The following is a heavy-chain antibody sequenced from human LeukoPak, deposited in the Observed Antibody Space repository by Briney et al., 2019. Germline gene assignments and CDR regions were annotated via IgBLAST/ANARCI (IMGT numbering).Heavy chain of an antibody. J-gene: IGHJ2*01. CDR2: IYYSGST. Sequence: SETLSLTCTVSGGSSSSYYWSWIRQPPGKGLEWIGYIYYSGSTNYNPSLKSRVTISVDTSKNQFSLKLSSVTAADTAVYYCARMYYYDSSGYYSWYFDLWGRGTRVTVSS. CDR1: GGSSSSYY. CDR3: ARMYYYDSSGYYSWYFDL. D-gene: IGHD3-22*01. V-gene: IGHV4-59*01.